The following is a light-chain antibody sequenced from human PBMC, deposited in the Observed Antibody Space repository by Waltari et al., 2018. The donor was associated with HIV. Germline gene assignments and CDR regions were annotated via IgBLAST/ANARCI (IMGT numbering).Light chain of an antibody. J-gene: IGLJ1*01. CDR2: GNT. Sequence: QSLLTQPPSVSGAPGQRVSISCAGGSSNIGAGFDVHWYQQSPGAAPKLLIYGNTNRPSGVPDRFSGSKSGASASLAITGLQAEDESDFYCQSYDSGLSAYVFGSGTKVIVL. V-gene: IGLV1-40*01. CDR3: QSYDSGLSAYV. CDR1: SSNIGAGFD.